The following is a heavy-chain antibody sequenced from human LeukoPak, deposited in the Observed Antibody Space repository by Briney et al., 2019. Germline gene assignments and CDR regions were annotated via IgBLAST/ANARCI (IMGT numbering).Heavy chain of an antibody. J-gene: IGHJ4*02. CDR1: GGSISTYY. CDR2: IYANENT. D-gene: IGHD6-13*01. CDR3: ARAAAAAGGQYFDN. V-gene: IGHV4-4*07. Sequence: SEILSLTCTVSGGSISTYYWSWIRQPAGKGLEWIGRIYANENTNYNPSLRSRVTMSVDTSKNQFSLKLNSVPAADTAVYYCARAAAAAGGQYFDNWGQGTLVAVSS.